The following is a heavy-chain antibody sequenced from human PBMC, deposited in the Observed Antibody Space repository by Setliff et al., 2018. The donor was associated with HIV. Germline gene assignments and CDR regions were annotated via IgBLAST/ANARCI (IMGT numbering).Heavy chain of an antibody. V-gene: IGHV3-23*01. CDR3: AKDRVYLSPFDP. CDR2: ISGRDGRT. CDR1: GFTFSSYG. D-gene: IGHD2-8*01. J-gene: IGHJ5*02. Sequence: PGWSLRLSCAAFGFTFSSYGMSWVRQAPGKGLEWVSTISGRDGRTYYADSVKGRFTISRDSSKNTLYLQLNSLRAEDTAAYYCAKDRVYLSPFDPWGQGTLVTVSS.